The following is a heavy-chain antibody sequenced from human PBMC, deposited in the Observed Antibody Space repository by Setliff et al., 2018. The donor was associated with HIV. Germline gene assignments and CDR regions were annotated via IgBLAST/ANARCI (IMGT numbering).Heavy chain of an antibody. CDR2: LYYDGNT. CDR1: AYSIRNGYY. D-gene: IGHD6-19*01. V-gene: IGHV4-38-2*02. J-gene: IGHJ4*02. Sequence: SETLSLTCTVSAYSIRNGYYWGWIRQSPGKGLEWIGTLYYDGNTYYNPSLKSRVTMSVDTSKNQFSLNLNSVTAADTAVYYCARETIRSGHPSEAGFDFWGQGALVTISS. CDR3: ARETIRSGHPSEAGFDF.